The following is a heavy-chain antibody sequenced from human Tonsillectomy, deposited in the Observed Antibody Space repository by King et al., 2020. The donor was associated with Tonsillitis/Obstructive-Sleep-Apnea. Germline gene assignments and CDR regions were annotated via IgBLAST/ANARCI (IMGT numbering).Heavy chain of an antibody. Sequence: VQLVESGGGLVQPGGSLRLSCAASGFTFSSYDMHWVRQATGKGLEWVSASGTDCDTYYPGSLKDRFTISRENAKNSLYSQMNSLRSGDTAVYYCARTAMVTGGFDYWGQGTLVTVSS. CDR1: GFTFSSYD. D-gene: IGHD5-18*01. CDR3: ARTAMVTGGFDY. J-gene: IGHJ4*02. CDR2: SGTDCDT. V-gene: IGHV3-13*04.